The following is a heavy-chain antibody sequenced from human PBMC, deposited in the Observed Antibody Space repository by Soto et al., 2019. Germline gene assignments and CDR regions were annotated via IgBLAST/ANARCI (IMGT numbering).Heavy chain of an antibody. J-gene: IGHJ4*02. CDR3: AKERLGRGADY. Sequence: EVQLLESGGGLVQPGGSLRLSCAASGFTFSNYAMSWVRQAPGKGLEWVSTISGSGGNTYYPDSVKGRFTISRDNSKNTVYLQMNSLRAEDTAVYYCAKERLGRGADYWGQGALFTVTS. V-gene: IGHV3-23*01. CDR1: GFTFSNYA. CDR2: ISGSGGNT.